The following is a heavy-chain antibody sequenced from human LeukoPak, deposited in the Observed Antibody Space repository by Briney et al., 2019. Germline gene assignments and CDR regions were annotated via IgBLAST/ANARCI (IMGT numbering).Heavy chain of an antibody. CDR2: ISGFDGDT. J-gene: IGHJ4*02. D-gene: IGHD4-23*01. V-gene: IGHV1-18*01. CDR1: GYTFTTQT. Sequence: GASVKVSCKASGYTFTTQTITWLRQAPGHGLEWMGWISGFDGDTDYAQKFQGRVTMTTDTSTNTAYMEVTSLRSDDTAVYYCARGYGATSDFEYWGQGTLVIVSS. CDR3: ARGYGATSDFEY.